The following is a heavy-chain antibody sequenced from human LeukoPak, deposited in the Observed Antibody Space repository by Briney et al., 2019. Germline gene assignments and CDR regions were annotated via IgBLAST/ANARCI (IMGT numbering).Heavy chain of an antibody. V-gene: IGHV4-34*01. CDR3: ARVRTRLVRGVTIFDY. CDR2: INHSGST. CDR1: GGSFSGYY. D-gene: IGHD3-10*01. J-gene: IGHJ4*02. Sequence: PLETLSLTCAVYGGSFSGYYWSWIRQPPGKGLEWIGEINHSGSTNYNPSLKSRVTISVDTSKNQFSLKLSSVTAADTAVYYCARVRTRLVRGVTIFDYWGQGTLVTVSS.